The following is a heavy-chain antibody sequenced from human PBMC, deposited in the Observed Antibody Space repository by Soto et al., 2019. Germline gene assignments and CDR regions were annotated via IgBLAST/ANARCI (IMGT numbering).Heavy chain of an antibody. Sequence: ASVKPCKASGYTFTSYGISWVRQAPGQGLEWMGWISAYNGNTNYAQKLQGRVTMTTDTSTSTAYMELRSLRSDDTAVYYCARDLYYGMDVWGQGTTVTVSS. CDR2: ISAYNGNT. J-gene: IGHJ6*02. V-gene: IGHV1-18*01. CDR1: GYTFTSYG. CDR3: ARDLYYGMDV.